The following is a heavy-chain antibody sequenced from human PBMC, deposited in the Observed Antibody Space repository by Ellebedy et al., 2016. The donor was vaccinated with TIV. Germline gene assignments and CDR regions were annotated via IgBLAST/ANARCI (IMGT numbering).Heavy chain of an antibody. CDR2: INNSGST. CDR1: GGSFTPYY. Sequence: SETLSLTXVVYGGSFTPYYWSWIRQPPGKGLEWIGSINNSGSTYYNPSLKSRVTIAVDVSKNQFSLNLSPVTAADTAVYYCARHRGPTGVDFWGQGTLVTVSS. V-gene: IGHV4-34*01. J-gene: IGHJ4*02. D-gene: IGHD7-27*01. CDR3: ARHRGPTGVDF.